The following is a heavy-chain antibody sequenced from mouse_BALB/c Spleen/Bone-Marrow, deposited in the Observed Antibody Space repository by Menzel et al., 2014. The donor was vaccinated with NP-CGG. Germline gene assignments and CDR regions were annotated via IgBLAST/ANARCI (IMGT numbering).Heavy chain of an antibody. CDR1: GYIFTSYV. CDR2: INPYNDGT. J-gene: IGHJ2*01. Sequence: VQLQQSGPELVKPGASVKMSCKASGYIFTSYVMHWVKQKPGQGLEWIGYINPYNDGTKYNEKFKGKAALTSDKSSSTPYMELSGLTYEDSAVYYCAKGDNYRYDFDYWGQGTPLTVSS. V-gene: IGHV1-14*01. CDR3: AKGDNYRYDFDY. D-gene: IGHD2-14*01.